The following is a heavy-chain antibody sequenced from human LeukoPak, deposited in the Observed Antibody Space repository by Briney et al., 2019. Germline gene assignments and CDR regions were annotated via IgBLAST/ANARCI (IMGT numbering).Heavy chain of an antibody. J-gene: IGHJ3*02. CDR3: ARWDSSGWLGHDAFDI. CDR1: GYAFTSYD. D-gene: IGHD6-19*01. Sequence: RASVKVSCKASGYAFTSYDINWVRQAAGQGLEWMGYMNPNSGNTVSAQKFQGRVTMTRDTSISTAYMELSSLRSDDTALYYCARWDSSGWLGHDAFDIWGQGTMVTVSS. CDR2: MNPNSGNT. V-gene: IGHV1-8*01.